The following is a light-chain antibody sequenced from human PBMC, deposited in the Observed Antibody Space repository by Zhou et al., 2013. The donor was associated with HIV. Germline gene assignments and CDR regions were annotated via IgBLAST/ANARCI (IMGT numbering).Light chain of an antibody. J-gene: IGKJ2*01. CDR3: QQSYGTPYT. CDR2: TAS. Sequence: DIQMTQSPSSLSASVGDRVTITCRASQGIGYSLAWYQQQPGRVPKLLIYTASILQSGVPSRFSGVGSGTDFTLTISSLQPEDVGTYYCQQSYGTPYTFGQGTKLEIK. V-gene: IGKV1-27*01. CDR1: QGIGYS.